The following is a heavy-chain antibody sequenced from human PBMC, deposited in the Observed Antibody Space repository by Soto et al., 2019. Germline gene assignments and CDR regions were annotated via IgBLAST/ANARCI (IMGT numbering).Heavy chain of an antibody. D-gene: IGHD6-13*01. CDR2: IYYSGST. CDR1: GRSISSGGYY. J-gene: IGHJ5*02. V-gene: IGHV4-31*03. Sequence: QVQLQESGPGLVKPSQTLSLTCTVSGRSISSGGYYWSWIRQHPGKGLEWIGYIYYSGSTYYNPSLKSRVTIAVDTSKNQFSLKQSSVTAADTAVYYCAGGQSSSWYEVDPWGQGTLVTVSS. CDR3: AGGQSSSWYEVDP.